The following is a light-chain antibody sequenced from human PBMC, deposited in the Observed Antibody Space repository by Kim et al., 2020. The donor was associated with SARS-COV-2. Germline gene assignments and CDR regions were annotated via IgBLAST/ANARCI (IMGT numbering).Light chain of an antibody. J-gene: IGLJ3*02. V-gene: IGLV3-21*04. CDR1: NIGSKS. Sequence: APGKTARIPCGGDNIGSKSVHWYQQKPGQAPVLVLSSDSDQPSGIPARFSGSNSGNTATLTISRVEAGDEADYSCQVWDSRRAHLVFGGGTQLTVL. CDR3: QVWDSRRAHLV. CDR2: SDS.